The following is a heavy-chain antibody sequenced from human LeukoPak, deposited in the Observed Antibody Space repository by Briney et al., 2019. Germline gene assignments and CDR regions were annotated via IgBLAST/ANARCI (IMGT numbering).Heavy chain of an antibody. Sequence: SETLSLTCTVSGGSISSTSHYWAWIRQPPGKGLEWIGSIYYSGSTYYNPSLKSRVTISVDTSKNQFSLKLSSVTAADTAVYYCARHFGEMTSDWFDPWGQGTLVTVSS. CDR3: ARHFGEMTSDWFDP. V-gene: IGHV4-39*01. J-gene: IGHJ5*02. CDR2: IYYSGST. CDR1: GGSISSTSHY. D-gene: IGHD3-10*01.